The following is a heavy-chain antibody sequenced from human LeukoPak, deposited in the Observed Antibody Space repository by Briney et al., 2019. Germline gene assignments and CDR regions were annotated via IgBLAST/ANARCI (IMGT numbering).Heavy chain of an antibody. CDR1: GYTFTSYD. D-gene: IGHD3-3*01. V-gene: IGHV1-8*01. Sequence: ASVKVSCKASGYTFTSYDINWVRQATGQGLEWMGWMNPNSGNTGYAQKFQGRVTMARNTSISTAYMELSSLRSGDTAVYYCARGRGVLRFLEWLTYDYWGQGTLVTVPS. CDR3: ARGRGVLRFLEWLTYDY. J-gene: IGHJ4*02. CDR2: MNPNSGNT.